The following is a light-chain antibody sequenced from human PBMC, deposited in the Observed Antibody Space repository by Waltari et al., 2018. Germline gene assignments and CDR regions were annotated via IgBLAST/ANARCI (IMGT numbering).Light chain of an antibody. Sequence: QSALTQPASVSGSPGPSITIPCSGTDSDVGAYDLVSWYQQHPGKAPHLIIYEVSNWPSGISNRFSASKSGNTASLTISGLQAEDEADYYCSSYTTSSAPGVFGTGTRVTVL. J-gene: IGLJ1*01. CDR3: SSYTTSSAPGV. CDR2: EVS. CDR1: DSDVGAYDL. V-gene: IGLV2-14*01.